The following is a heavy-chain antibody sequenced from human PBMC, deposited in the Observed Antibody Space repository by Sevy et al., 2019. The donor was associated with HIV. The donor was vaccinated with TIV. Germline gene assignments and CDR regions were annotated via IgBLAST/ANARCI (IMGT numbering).Heavy chain of an antibody. D-gene: IGHD3-22*01. J-gene: IGHJ4*02. Sequence: GGSLRLSCAASGITLTPYWMHWVRQVPGKGLVWVSRINSDGSSTSYAESVKGRFTISRDNGKNTLYLQMKSLRVEDTAVYVCWRGLYYYDMRGHQEPGDYWGQGVLVTVSS. CDR1: GITLTPYW. V-gene: IGHV3-74*01. CDR3: WRGLYYYDMRGHQEPGDY. CDR2: INSDGSST.